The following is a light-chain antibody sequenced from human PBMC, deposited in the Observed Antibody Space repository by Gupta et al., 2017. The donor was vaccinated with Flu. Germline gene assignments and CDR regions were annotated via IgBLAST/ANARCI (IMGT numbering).Light chain of an antibody. CDR2: DAS. Sequence: EIVLTQSPATLSLSPGERATFSCRASQSVKTYLAWYQQKPGQAPRLLISDASNRDTGIPARFSGSGSGKDLTLTISNREQEDSAVYYCQHRSSWPPWTFGQGTKVEIK. CDR3: QHRSSWPPWT. J-gene: IGKJ1*01. V-gene: IGKV3-11*01. CDR1: QSVKTY.